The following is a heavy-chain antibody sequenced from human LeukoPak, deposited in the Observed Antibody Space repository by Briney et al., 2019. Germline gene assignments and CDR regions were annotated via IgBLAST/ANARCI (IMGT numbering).Heavy chain of an antibody. V-gene: IGHV3-53*01. D-gene: IGHD3-22*01. Sequence: GGPVRLSCAASGFTVSSNYMSWVRQAPGKGLEWVSVIYSGGTTYYADSVKGRFTISRDNFKNTMYLQMNSLRAEDTAVYYCARDYYDSSGYYYGYFQHWGQGTLFTVSP. CDR2: IYSGGTT. CDR3: ARDYYDSSGYYYGYFQH. J-gene: IGHJ1*01. CDR1: GFTVSSNY.